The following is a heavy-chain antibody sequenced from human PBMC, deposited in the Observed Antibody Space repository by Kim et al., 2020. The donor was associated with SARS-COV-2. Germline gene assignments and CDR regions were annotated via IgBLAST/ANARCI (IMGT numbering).Heavy chain of an antibody. J-gene: IGHJ4*02. Sequence: NYNPSLRSRLTISVDTSKNQFSLKLGSVTAADTAVYYCAGTARGANFDYWGRGALVTVSS. V-gene: IGHV4-4*09. D-gene: IGHD1-26*01. CDR3: AGTARGANFDY.